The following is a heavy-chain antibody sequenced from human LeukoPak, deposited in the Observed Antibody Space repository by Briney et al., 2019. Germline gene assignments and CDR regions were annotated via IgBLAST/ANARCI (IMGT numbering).Heavy chain of an antibody. J-gene: IGHJ4*02. CDR3: AKDHCSSTSCYRGGDY. CDR2: ISYDGSNK. CDR1: GFTFSSYG. V-gene: IGHV3-30*18. D-gene: IGHD2-2*01. Sequence: PGRSLRLSCAASGFTFSSYGMHWVRQAPGKGLEWVAVISYDGSNKYYADSVKGRFTISRDNSKNTLYLQMNSLRAEDTAVYYCAKDHCSSTSCYRGGDYWGQGTLVTVSS.